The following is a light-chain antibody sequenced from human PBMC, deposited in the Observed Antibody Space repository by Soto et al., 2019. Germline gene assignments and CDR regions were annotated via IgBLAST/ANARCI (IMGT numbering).Light chain of an antibody. V-gene: IGKV1-5*01. CDR3: QQYNDYWT. CDR1: QSIHRW. Sequence: DIQMTQSPSTPSASVGDRVTITCRASQSIHRWLAWYQQKPGKAPKLLIFDASNLQSGVPSRFSGSGSGTEFTLTISSLQADDFATYFCQQYNDYWTFGQGTKVDIK. CDR2: DAS. J-gene: IGKJ1*01.